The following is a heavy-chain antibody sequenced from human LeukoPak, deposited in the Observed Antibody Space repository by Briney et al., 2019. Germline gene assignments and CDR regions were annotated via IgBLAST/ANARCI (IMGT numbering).Heavy chain of an antibody. CDR2: IYYSGST. D-gene: IGHD2-21*01. CDR1: ECSFSSGYLN. J-gene: IGHJ2*01. Sequence: PSQTLSLTCAVSECSFSSGYLNWVRIRQPPGKGLEWIGYIYYSGSTYYNPSLKGRVTISVDTSKNQFSLKLSSVTAADTAVYYYARVSHVEVVNRVTWYSDFWGRGTLVTVSS. V-gene: IGHV4-30-4*08. CDR3: ARVSHVEVVNRVTWYSDF.